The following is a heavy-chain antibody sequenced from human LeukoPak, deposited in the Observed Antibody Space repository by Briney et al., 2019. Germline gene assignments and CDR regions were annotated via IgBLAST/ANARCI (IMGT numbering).Heavy chain of an antibody. CDR1: GGSISSSSYY. J-gene: IGHJ4*02. CDR3: ARQRSKYYYENY. Sequence: SETLSLTCTVSGGSISSSSYYWGWIRQPPGKGLEWIGSIYYSGSTYYNPSLKSRVTMSVDTSKNQFSLKLSSVTAADTAVYYCARQRSKYYYENYWGQGTLVTVSS. D-gene: IGHD3-22*01. CDR2: IYYSGST. V-gene: IGHV4-39*01.